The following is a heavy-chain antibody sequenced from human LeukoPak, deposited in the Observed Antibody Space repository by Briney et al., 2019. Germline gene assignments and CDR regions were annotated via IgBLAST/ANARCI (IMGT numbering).Heavy chain of an antibody. Sequence: GGSLRLSCAASGFTFSSYGMHWVRQAPGKGLEWVAFIRYDGSNKYYADSVKGRFTISRDNSKNTLYLQMNSLRDEDTAVYYCTTSRRSRYGYRALEQPPTPVDWGQGTLVTVSS. J-gene: IGHJ4*02. D-gene: IGHD5-18*01. CDR1: GFTFSSYG. CDR3: TTSRRSRYGYRALEQPPTPVD. CDR2: IRYDGSNK. V-gene: IGHV3-30*02.